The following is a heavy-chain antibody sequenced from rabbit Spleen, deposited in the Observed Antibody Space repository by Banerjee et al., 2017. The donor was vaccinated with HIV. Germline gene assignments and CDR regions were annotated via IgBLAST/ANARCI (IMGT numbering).Heavy chain of an antibody. CDR3: VRDQAGDADYGPYYLNL. Sequence: QEQLKETGGGLVQPGGSLTLSCKASGIDLMSNAMSWVRQAPGKGLEWIGYIEPIFGNTYYANWVNGRFTISSHNAQNTLYLQLSSLTAADTATYFCVRDQAGDADYGPYYLNLWGPGTLVTVS. J-gene: IGHJ4*01. V-gene: IGHV1S47*01. CDR2: IEPIFGNT. D-gene: IGHD2-1*01. CDR1: GIDLMSNA.